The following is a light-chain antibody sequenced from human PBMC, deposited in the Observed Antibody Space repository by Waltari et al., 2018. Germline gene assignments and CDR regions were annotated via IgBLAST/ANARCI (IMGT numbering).Light chain of an antibody. V-gene: IGKV3-11*01. CDR1: QSVFTY. CDR2: DAS. CDR3: HQRHSWPIT. J-gene: IGKJ5*01. Sequence: EIVLTQSPATLSLSPGERATLSCRASQSVFTYLAWYQHKPGQAPRLLIYDASNRATGIPARFSGSGSGTDFTLTISSLESEDFAVYYCHQRHSWPITFGQGTRLEIK.